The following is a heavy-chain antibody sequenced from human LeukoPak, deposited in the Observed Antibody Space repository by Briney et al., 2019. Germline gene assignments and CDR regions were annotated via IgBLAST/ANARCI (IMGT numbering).Heavy chain of an antibody. Sequence: PGRSLRLSCAASGFTFSSYAMHWVRQAPGKGLEWVAVISFDGTNKYYADSVKGRFTISRDNSKNTLYLQMNSLRAEDTAVYYCAKDTHYYDSSGYPYWGQGTLVTVSS. CDR1: GFTFSSYA. V-gene: IGHV3-30-3*01. D-gene: IGHD3-22*01. CDR2: ISFDGTNK. J-gene: IGHJ4*02. CDR3: AKDTHYYDSSGYPY.